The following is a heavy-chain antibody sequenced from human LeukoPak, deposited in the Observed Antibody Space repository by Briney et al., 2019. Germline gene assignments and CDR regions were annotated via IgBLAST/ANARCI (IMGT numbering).Heavy chain of an antibody. D-gene: IGHD5-18*01. Sequence: GGSLRLSCAASGFTFSSYWMSWVRQAPGKGLEWVANIKQDGSEKYYVDSVKGQFTISRDNAKNSLYLQMNSLRAEDTALYYCARPRRGYSYGFFDYWGQGTLVSVSS. CDR1: GFTFSSYW. CDR2: IKQDGSEK. V-gene: IGHV3-7*01. CDR3: ARPRRGYSYGFFDY. J-gene: IGHJ4*02.